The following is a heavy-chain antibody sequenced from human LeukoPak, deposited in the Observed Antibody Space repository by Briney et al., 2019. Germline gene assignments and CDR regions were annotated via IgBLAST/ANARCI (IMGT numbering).Heavy chain of an antibody. V-gene: IGHV1-2*02. J-gene: IGHJ4*02. D-gene: IGHD6-13*01. Sequence: GASVKVSCKTSGYTFTVYYMHWVRQAPGQGLEWMGWINPNSGGTNYAQKFQGRVTMTRDTSISTACMELSRLRSDDTAVYYCASYSSPQFPPDYWGQGTLVTVSS. CDR2: INPNSGGT. CDR1: GYTFTVYY. CDR3: ASYSSPQFPPDY.